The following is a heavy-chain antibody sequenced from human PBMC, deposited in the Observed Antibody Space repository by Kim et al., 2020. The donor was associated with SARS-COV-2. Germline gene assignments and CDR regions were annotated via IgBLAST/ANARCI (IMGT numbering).Heavy chain of an antibody. D-gene: IGHD6-13*01. CDR2: IYYSGST. J-gene: IGHJ4*02. V-gene: IGHV4-59*01. Sequence: SETLSLTCTVSGGSISSYYWSWIRQPPGKGLEWIGYIYYSGSTNYNPSLKSRVTISVDTSKNQFSLKLSSVTAADTAVYYCARGFGYSSRFDYWGQGTLVTVSS. CDR1: GGSISSYY. CDR3: ARGFGYSSRFDY.